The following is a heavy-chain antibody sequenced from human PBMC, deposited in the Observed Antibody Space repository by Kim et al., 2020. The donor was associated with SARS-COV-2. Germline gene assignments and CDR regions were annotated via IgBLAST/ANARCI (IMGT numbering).Heavy chain of an antibody. CDR2: INHSGST. CDR1: GGSFSGYY. V-gene: IGHV4-34*01. CDR3: ARGGLRASEMYYYGSGSGFWFDP. D-gene: IGHD3-10*01. Sequence: SETLSLTCAVYGGSFSGYYWSWIRQPPGKGLEWIGEINHSGSTNYNPSLKSRVTISVDTSKNQFSLKLSSVTAADTAVYYCARGGLRASEMYYYGSGSGFWFDPWGQGTLVTVSS. J-gene: IGHJ5*02.